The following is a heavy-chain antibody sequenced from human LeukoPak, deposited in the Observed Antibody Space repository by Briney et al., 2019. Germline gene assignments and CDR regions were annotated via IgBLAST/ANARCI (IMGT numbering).Heavy chain of an antibody. D-gene: IGHD1-7*01. CDR2: IHSDWRST. CDR3: ARLTSGTTHGDY. J-gene: IGHJ4*02. CDR1: GFTFSSCW. V-gene: IGHV3-74*01. Sequence: GGSLRLSCAASGFTFSSCWMRGVRPAPGKGVVGVSSIHSDWRSTSHTYSVRVRFTTSRDNAKNTLYLRRNRLRADDTAGYYCARLTSGTTHGDYWGQGTLVTVSS.